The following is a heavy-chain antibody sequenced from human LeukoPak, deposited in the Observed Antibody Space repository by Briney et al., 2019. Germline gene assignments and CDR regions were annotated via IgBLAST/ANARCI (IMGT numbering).Heavy chain of an antibody. Sequence: GGSLRLSCAASGFTFSSYWMSWVRQAPGKGLEWVANIKQDGSEKYYVGSVKGRFTISRDNAKNSLYLQMNSLRAEDTAVYYCARDRSGYYYYYMDVWGKGTTVTVSS. V-gene: IGHV3-7*01. CDR3: ARDRSGYYYYYMDV. CDR1: GFTFSSYW. CDR2: IKQDGSEK. J-gene: IGHJ6*03.